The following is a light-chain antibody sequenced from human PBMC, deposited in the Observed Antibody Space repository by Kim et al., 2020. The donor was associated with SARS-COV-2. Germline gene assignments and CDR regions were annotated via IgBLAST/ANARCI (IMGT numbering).Light chain of an antibody. CDR2: LHSDGTH. CDR3: QAWGAGFRV. CDR1: SGHSSYS. Sequence: QPVLTQSPSASASLGASVKFTCTLRSGHSSYSIAWHQQQPEKGPRFLMNLHSDGTHNKGDGIPDRFSGSSSGAERYLTISSLQSEDEADYYCQAWGAGFRVFGGGTQLTVL. J-gene: IGLJ3*02. V-gene: IGLV4-69*01.